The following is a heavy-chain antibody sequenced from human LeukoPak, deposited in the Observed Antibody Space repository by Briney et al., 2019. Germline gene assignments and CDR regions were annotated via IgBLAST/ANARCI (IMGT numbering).Heavy chain of an antibody. V-gene: IGHV3-9*01. CDR1: GFTFDDYA. J-gene: IGHJ4*02. CDR2: ISWNSGSI. CDR3: AKDTHYGSGSRGFDY. Sequence: GRSLRLSCAASGFTFDDYAMHWVRQAPGKGLEWGSGISWNSGSIGYADSVKGRFTISRDNAKNSLYLQMNSLRAEDTALYYCAKDTHYGSGSRGFDYWGQGTLVTVSS. D-gene: IGHD3-10*01.